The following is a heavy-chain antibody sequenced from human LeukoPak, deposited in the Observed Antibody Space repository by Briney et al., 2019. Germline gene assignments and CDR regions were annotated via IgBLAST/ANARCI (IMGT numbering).Heavy chain of an antibody. V-gene: IGHV4-59*01. CDR2: IYYSGST. J-gene: IGHJ4*02. CDR1: GGSISSYY. Sequence: SETLSLTCSVSGGSISSYYWSWIRQPPGKGLEWIGYIYYSGSTNYNPSLKSRVTISVDTSKNQFSLKLSSVTAADTAVYYCARGQRLGELSFDYWGQGTLVTVSS. CDR3: ARGQRLGELSFDY. D-gene: IGHD3-16*02.